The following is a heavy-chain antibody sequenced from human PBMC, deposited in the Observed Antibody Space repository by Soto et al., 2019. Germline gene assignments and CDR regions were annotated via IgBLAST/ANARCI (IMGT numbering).Heavy chain of an antibody. CDR2: IIPIFGTA. Sequence: ALVKVSCKASGGTFSSYAISWVRQAPGQGLEWMGGIIPIFGTANYAQKFQGRVTITADESTSTAYMELSSLRSEDTAVYYCARVNGYDYVWGSYRPNYYYGMDVWGQGTTVTVSS. CDR3: ARVNGYDYVWGSYRPNYYYGMDV. V-gene: IGHV1-69*13. D-gene: IGHD3-16*02. CDR1: GGTFSSYA. J-gene: IGHJ6*02.